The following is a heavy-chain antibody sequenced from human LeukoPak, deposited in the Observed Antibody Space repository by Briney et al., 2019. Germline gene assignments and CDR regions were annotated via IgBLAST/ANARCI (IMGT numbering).Heavy chain of an antibody. CDR2: IYYSGST. CDR1: GGSISSYY. J-gene: IGHJ3*02. CDR3: ARLAVAGPYDAFDI. D-gene: IGHD6-19*01. V-gene: IGHV4-59*08. Sequence: SETLSLTCTVSGGSISSYYWSWIRQPPGKGLEWIGYIYYSGSTNYNPSLKSRVTISVDTSKNQFSLKLSSVTAADTAVYYCARLAVAGPYDAFDIWGQGTMVTVS.